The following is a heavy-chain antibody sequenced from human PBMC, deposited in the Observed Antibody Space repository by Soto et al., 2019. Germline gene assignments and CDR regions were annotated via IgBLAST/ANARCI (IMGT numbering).Heavy chain of an antibody. V-gene: IGHV3-23*01. Sequence: EVQLLESGGGLVQPGGSLRLSCAASGFTFSGYAMSWVRQAPGKGLEWVSVISGSGDTTNYADSVKYRFTISRDNSKNSLELQMNSLRVEDTAIYYCAKSSSWAHDYYMDVWGKGTTVTVSS. D-gene: IGHD2-2*01. CDR3: AKSSSWAHDYYMDV. CDR1: GFTFSGYA. CDR2: ISGSGDTT. J-gene: IGHJ6*03.